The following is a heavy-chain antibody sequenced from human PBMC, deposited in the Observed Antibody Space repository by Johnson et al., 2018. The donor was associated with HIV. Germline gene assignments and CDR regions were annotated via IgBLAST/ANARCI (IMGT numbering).Heavy chain of an antibody. CDR3: AREFPYCSGGSCLPAAFDI. CDR1: GFTFSSYA. D-gene: IGHD2-15*01. J-gene: IGHJ3*02. V-gene: IGHV3-23*04. CDR2: IRGSGDSQ. Sequence: VQLVESGGGVVQPGGSPRLSCAASGFTFSSYAMSWVRQAPGKGLEWVSAIRGSGDSQYYADSVTGRFTISRDNSKNTLYLQINSLRAWDTAVYYCAREFPYCSGGSCLPAAFDIWGQGTMVTVSS.